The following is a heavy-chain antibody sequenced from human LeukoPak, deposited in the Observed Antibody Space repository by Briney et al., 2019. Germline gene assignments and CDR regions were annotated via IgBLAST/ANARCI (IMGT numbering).Heavy chain of an antibody. CDR2: IASKTDGGAT. V-gene: IGHV3-15*07. J-gene: IGHJ4*02. D-gene: IGHD3-10*01. CDR3: TTGIRGD. CDR1: GLTVANAW. Sequence: GGSLRLSCSASGLTVANAWMNWVRQAPGEGLDWVGRIASKTDGGATDYAAPVKGRFTISRDDSKNTLNLQMNSLKTEDTAVYYCTTGIRGDWGQGTLVTVSS.